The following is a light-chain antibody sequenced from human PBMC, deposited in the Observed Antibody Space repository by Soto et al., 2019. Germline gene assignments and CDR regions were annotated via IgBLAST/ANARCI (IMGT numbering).Light chain of an antibody. V-gene: IGKV1-33*01. CDR3: QQYDNVPYT. CDR2: DAS. CDR1: QDISNY. J-gene: IGKJ2*01. Sequence: DIQMTLSPSSLSASVGDRVTITCQASQDISNYLNWYQQKPGKAPKLLIYDASNLETGVPSRFSGSRSGTDFTFTISSLQPEDIATYFCQQYDNVPYTFGQGTKLEIK.